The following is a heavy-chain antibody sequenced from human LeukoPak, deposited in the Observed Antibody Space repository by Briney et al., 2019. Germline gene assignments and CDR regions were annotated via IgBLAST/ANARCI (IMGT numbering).Heavy chain of an antibody. V-gene: IGHV4-4*07. CDR3: ARDRSPPYTAAGLNWFDP. J-gene: IGHJ5*02. CDR1: GGSISSYY. Sequence: SETLSLTCTVSGGSISSYYWSWIRQPPGKGLEWIGRIYTSGSTNYNPSLKSRVTISVDTSKNQFSLKLSSVTAADTAVYYCARDRSPPYTAAGLNWFDPWGQGTLVTVSS. CDR2: IYTSGST. D-gene: IGHD6-13*01.